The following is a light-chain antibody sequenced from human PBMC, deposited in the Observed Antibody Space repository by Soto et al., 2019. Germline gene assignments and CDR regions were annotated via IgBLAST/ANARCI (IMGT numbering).Light chain of an antibody. CDR3: QQYVTSPVT. J-gene: IGKJ2*01. CDR1: QSVTSNY. V-gene: IGKV3-20*01. Sequence: EVVLTQSPGTLSLSPGERATLSCRASQSVTSNYLAWYQQKPGQAPRLLIYGASSRASDIPARFSGSGSGTDFTLTISRLEPEDFALYYCQQYVTSPVTFGQGTKVDI. CDR2: GAS.